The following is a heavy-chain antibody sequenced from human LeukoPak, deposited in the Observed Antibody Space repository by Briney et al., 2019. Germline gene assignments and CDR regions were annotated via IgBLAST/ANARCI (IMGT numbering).Heavy chain of an antibody. J-gene: IGHJ5*02. CDR3: ARHLASWFDP. CDR1: GGTFSSYA. V-gene: IGHV1-69*05. Sequence: GASVKVSCKASGGTFSSYAISWVRQAPGQGLEWMGGIIPIFGTANYAQKFQGRVTITTDESTSTAYMELSSLRSEDTAVYYCARHLASWFDPWSQGTLVTVSS. D-gene: IGHD3-3*02. CDR2: IIPIFGTA.